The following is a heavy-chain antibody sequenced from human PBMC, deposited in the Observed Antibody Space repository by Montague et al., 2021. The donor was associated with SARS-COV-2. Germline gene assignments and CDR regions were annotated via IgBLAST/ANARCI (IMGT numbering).Heavy chain of an antibody. CDR2: IYYSGSA. CDR3: ARLGLRYFDWILLGEGYFDY. CDR1: GGSISSYY. J-gene: IGHJ4*02. V-gene: IGHV4-59*08. D-gene: IGHD3-9*01. Sequence: SETLSLTCTVSGGSISSYYWSWIRQPPGKGLEWIGYIYYSGSANYNPSLKSRVTISVDTSKNQFSLKLSSVTAADTAVYYCARLGLRYFDWILLGEGYFDYGGQGTLVTVSP.